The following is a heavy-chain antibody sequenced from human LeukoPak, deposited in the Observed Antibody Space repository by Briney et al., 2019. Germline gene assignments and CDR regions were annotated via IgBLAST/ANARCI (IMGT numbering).Heavy chain of an antibody. CDR3: ARESDGDYYFDY. Sequence: GGSLRLSCAASGFSFRRYNMNWVRQGPGKGLEWVSSISGSSSNIYYADSVKGRFTISRDNAKNSVYLQMNSLRVEDTALYSCARESDGDYYFDYWGQGTLVTVSS. CDR2: ISGSSSNI. CDR1: GFSFRRYN. D-gene: IGHD4-17*01. J-gene: IGHJ4*02. V-gene: IGHV3-21*01.